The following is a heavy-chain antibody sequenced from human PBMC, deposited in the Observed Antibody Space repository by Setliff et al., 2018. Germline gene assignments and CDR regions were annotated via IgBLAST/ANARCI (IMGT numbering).Heavy chain of an antibody. Sequence: ASVKVSCKASGYTLSNSILSWVRKAPGQGLEWMGWISAYNGKTYFAQKFQDRITLTTDTSTNTGYLELRGLRSDDTAVYYCLRLVRYCTKIACQATSGDEVWGLGTLVTVSS. V-gene: IGHV1-18*01. CDR3: LRLVRYCTKIACQATSGDEV. CDR2: ISAYNGKT. CDR1: GYTLSNSI. J-gene: IGHJ4*02. D-gene: IGHD2-8*01.